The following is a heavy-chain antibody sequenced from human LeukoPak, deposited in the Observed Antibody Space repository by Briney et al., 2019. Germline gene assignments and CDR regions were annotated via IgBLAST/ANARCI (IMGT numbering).Heavy chain of an antibody. D-gene: IGHD2-15*01. J-gene: IGHJ4*02. CDR3: ARYDCSGGSCYFDY. CDR2: INWNGGST. CDR1: GFTFDDYG. Sequence: GGSLRLSCAASGFTFDDYGMSWVRQAPGKGLKWVSGINWNGGSTGYADSVKGRFTISRDNAKNSLYLQMNSLRAEDTALYYCARYDCSGGSCYFDYWGQGTLITVSS. V-gene: IGHV3-20*04.